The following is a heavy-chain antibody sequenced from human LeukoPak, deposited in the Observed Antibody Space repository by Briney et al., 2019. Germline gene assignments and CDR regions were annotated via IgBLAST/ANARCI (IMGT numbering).Heavy chain of an antibody. Sequence: GGSLRLSCAASGFTFSTAWMNWVRQAPGKGLEWVGRIKAKTDDWTTDYAAPVKGRFTISRDDSETTLYLQMNSLKTEDSAVYYCTTDQKQYCGGDGYSAWGQGTLVTVSS. D-gene: IGHD2-21*02. J-gene: IGHJ4*02. V-gene: IGHV3-15*01. CDR3: TTDQKQYCGGDGYSA. CDR2: IKAKTDDWTT. CDR1: GFTFSTAW.